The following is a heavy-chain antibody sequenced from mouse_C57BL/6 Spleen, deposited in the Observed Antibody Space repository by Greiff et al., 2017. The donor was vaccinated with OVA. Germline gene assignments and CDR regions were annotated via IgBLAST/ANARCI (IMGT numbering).Heavy chain of an antibody. V-gene: IGHV5-12*01. CDR2: ISNGGGST. Sequence: EVQVVESGGGLVQPGGSLKLSCAASGFTFSDYYMYWVRQTPEKRLEWVAYISNGGGSTYYPDTVKGRFTISRDNATTTLYLQMSLLKSEDTAMYYCARHVYASSYGGVAYWGQGTLVTVSA. D-gene: IGHD1-1*01. CDR1: GFTFSDYY. CDR3: ARHVYASSYGGVAY. J-gene: IGHJ3*01.